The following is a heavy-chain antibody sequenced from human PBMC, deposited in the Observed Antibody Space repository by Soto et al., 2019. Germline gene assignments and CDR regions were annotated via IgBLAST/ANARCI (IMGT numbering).Heavy chain of an antibody. D-gene: IGHD3-3*01. J-gene: IGHJ3*02. V-gene: IGHV3-23*01. CDR2: ISGSGGSK. CDR3: AKAFIVTIFGVVIPDVFDI. Sequence: EVQLLESGGGLVQPGGSLRLSCAASGFTFSSYAMSWVRQAPGKGLEWVSAISGSGGSKYYADSVKGRFTISRDNSKNSLYLQMNSLRAGDTAVYYCAKAFIVTIFGVVIPDVFDIWGQGTMVTLSS. CDR1: GFTFSSYA.